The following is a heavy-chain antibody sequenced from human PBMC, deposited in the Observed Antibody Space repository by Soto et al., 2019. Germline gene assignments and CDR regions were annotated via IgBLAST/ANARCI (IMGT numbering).Heavy chain of an antibody. CDR2: ISYDGSNK. V-gene: IGHV3-30-3*01. CDR1: GFTFSSYA. Sequence: QVPLVESGGGVVQPGRSLRLSCAASGFTFSSYAMHWVRQAPGKGLEWVAVISYDGSNKYYADSVKGRFTISRDNSKNTLYLQMNSLRAEDTAVYYCARDSIEGYYYGMDVWGQGTTVTVSS. CDR3: ARDSIEGYYYGMDV. J-gene: IGHJ6*02.